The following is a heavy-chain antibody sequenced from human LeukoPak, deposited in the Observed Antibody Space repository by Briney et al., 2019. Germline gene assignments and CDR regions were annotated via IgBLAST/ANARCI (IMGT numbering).Heavy chain of an antibody. J-gene: IGHJ3*02. V-gene: IGHV3-23*01. CDR1: GFTFSSYA. D-gene: IGHD3-9*01. CDR3: AKGGGYYDILTGYHYDAFDI. Sequence: PGGSLRLSFAASGFTFSSYAMSWVRQAPGKGLEWVSAISGSGGSTYYADSVKGRFTISRDNSKNTLYLQMNSLRAEDTAVYYCAKGGGYYDILTGYHYDAFDIWGQGTMVTVSS. CDR2: ISGSGGST.